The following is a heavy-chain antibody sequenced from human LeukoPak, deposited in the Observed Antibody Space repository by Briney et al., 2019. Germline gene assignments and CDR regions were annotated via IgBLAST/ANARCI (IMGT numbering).Heavy chain of an antibody. CDR3: ARGGSWYGD. CDR2: IYFTGTT. V-gene: IGHV4-59*08. Sequence: PSETLSLTCSVSGGPISGYYWSWIRQPPGKGLEWIGYIYFTGTTNYYPSLQSRVIISLDTSKNQFSLKLRSVTAADTAVYYCARGGSWYGDWGKGTTVTVSS. J-gene: IGHJ6*04. CDR1: GGPISGYY. D-gene: IGHD6-13*01.